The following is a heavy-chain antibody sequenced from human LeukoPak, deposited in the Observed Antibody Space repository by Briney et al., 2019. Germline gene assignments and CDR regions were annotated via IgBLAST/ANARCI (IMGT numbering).Heavy chain of an antibody. V-gene: IGHV3-23*01. D-gene: IGHD2-2*01. J-gene: IGHJ4*02. CDR1: GFTFSSYA. Sequence: PGGSLRLSCAASGFTFSSYAMSWVRQAPGKGLEWVSAISGSGGSTYYADSVKGRFTISRDNSKNTLYLQMNSLRAEDTAVYYCAKMPSRVPAAKVPYYSDYWGQGTLVTVSS. CDR3: AKMPSRVPAAKVPYYSDY. CDR2: ISGSGGST.